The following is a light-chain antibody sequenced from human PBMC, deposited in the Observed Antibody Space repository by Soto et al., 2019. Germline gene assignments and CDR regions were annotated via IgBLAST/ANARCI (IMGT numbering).Light chain of an antibody. CDR3: QQSYKTPHT. CDR2: KAS. CDR1: QTISSW. J-gene: IGKJ2*01. Sequence: DIQMTQSPSTLSGSVGDRVTITCRASQTISSWLAWYQQKPGKAHKLLIYKASTLKSGVPSRFSGSVSGTEFTLTISSLQPDDFATYYCQQSYKTPHTFGQGTKLETK. V-gene: IGKV1-5*03.